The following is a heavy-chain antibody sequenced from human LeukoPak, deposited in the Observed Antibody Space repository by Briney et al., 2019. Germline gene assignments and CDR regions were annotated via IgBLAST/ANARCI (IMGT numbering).Heavy chain of an antibody. D-gene: IGHD3-22*01. CDR3: ARDPTSGYYDSSGYYYDDNWFDP. CDR1: GFTFSSYS. J-gene: IGHJ5*02. CDR2: ISSSSSYI. V-gene: IGHV3-21*01. Sequence: GGSLRLSCAASGFTFSSYSMNWVRQAPGKGLEWVSSISSSSSYIYYADSVKGRFTISRDNAKNSLYLQMNSLRAEDTDVYYCARDPTSGYYDSSGYYYDDNWFDPWGQGTLVTVSS.